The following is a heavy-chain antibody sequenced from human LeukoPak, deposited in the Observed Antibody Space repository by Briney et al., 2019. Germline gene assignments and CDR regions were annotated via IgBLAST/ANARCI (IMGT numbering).Heavy chain of an antibody. V-gene: IGHV4-59*01. CDR3: VRGSAAARY. J-gene: IGHJ4*02. D-gene: IGHD6-13*01. CDR1: GDSISSYY. CDR2: IYYSGST. Sequence: SETLSLTCSVSGDSISSYYWSWIRQPPGKGLQWIGYIYYSGSTNYNPSLKSRVTISLDTSKNQFSLKLSSVTAADTAVYYCVRGSAAARYWGQGTLVTVSS.